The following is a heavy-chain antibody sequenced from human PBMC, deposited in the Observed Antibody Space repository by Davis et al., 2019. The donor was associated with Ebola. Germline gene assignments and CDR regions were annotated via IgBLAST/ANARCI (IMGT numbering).Heavy chain of an antibody. V-gene: IGHV3-74*01. J-gene: IGHJ4*02. CDR2: INIDGRRT. CDR3: ARAGNYASPHHFDY. CDR1: GFTFTGYW. D-gene: IGHD1-7*01. Sequence: GESLKISCAASGFTFTGYWMHWVRQAPGKGLVWVSRINIDGRRTNYADSVKGRFTISRDNAKNTLYLQMNSLRAEDTALYYCARAGNYASPHHFDYWGQGSLVTVSS.